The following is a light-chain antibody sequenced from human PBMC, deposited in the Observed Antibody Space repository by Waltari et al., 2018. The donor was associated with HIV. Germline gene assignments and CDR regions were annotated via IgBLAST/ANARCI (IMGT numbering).Light chain of an antibody. V-gene: IGLV3-27*01. CDR1: VLAKTY. CDR3: YSVADNMGV. J-gene: IGLJ3*02. Sequence: SHELTQPSSVSVSPGQTARITCSGDVLAKTYARWLRQRPGQAPVLLISKDNERPSGIPGRFAGSSSGTTGTLTISWARVEDEADYFCYSVADNMGVFGGGTKLTVL. CDR2: KDN.